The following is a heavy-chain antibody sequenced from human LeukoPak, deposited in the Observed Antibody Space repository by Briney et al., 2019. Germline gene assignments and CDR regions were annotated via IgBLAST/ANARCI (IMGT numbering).Heavy chain of an antibody. CDR2: IYYSGST. CDR3: ARARWYSWDY. V-gene: IGHV4-39*07. D-gene: IGHD1-1*01. J-gene: IGHJ4*02. Sequence: KPSETLSLTCTVSGGSISSSSYYWGWIRQPPGKGLEWIGSIYYSGSTYYNPSLKSRVTISVDTSKNQFSLKLSSVTAADTAVYYCARARWYSWDYWGQGTLVTVSS. CDR1: GGSISSSSYY.